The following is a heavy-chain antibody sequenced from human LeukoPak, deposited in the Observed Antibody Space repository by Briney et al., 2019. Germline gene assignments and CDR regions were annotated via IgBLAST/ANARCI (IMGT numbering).Heavy chain of an antibody. D-gene: IGHD3-22*01. V-gene: IGHV4-59*08. Sequence: SETLSLTCTVSGGSISSYYWSWIRQPPGKGLEWIVYIYYSGSTNCNPSLKSRVTISVDTSKNQFSLKLSSVTAADTAVYYCARLYYDSSGYYPFDYWGQGTLVTVSS. CDR3: ARLYYDSSGYYPFDY. CDR1: GGSISSYY. J-gene: IGHJ4*02. CDR2: IYYSGST.